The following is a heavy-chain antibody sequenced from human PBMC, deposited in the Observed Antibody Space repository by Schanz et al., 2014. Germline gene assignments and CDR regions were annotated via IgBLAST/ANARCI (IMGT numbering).Heavy chain of an antibody. Sequence: QVRLVQSGAELKMPGATVKVSCETSGYTFTNYGVSWVRLAPGQGLEWMGWISVDNGNTNYAQKLQCRVTMSIDTSKSSAYTELLRLSSDDTAVSSGARDGAYCGGDCYSVDYWGQGTLVTVSS. CDR2: ISVDNGNT. CDR1: GYTFTNYG. V-gene: IGHV1-18*01. CDR3: ARDGAYCGGDCYSVDY. D-gene: IGHD2-21*02. J-gene: IGHJ4*02.